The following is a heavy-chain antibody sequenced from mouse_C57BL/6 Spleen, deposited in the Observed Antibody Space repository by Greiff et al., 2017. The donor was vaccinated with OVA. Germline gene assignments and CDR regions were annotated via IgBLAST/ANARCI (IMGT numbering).Heavy chain of an antibody. CDR1: GYTFTDYY. J-gene: IGHJ1*03. Sequence: VVEPGASVKISCKASGYTFTDYYMNWVKQSHGKSLEWIGDINPNNGGTSYNQKFKGKATLTVDKSSSTAYMELRSLTSEDSAVYYCASRYWGYFDVWGTGTTVTVSS. CDR2: INPNNGGT. CDR3: ASRYWGYFDV. V-gene: IGHV1-26*01.